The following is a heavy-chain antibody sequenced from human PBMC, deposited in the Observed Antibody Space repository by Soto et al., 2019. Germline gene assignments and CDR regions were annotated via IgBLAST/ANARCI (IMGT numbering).Heavy chain of an antibody. D-gene: IGHD4-17*01. Sequence: SETLSLTCAVYGGSFSGYYWSWIRQPPGKGLEWIGEINHSGSTNYNPSLKSRVTISVDTSKNQFSLKLSSVTAADTAVYYCASSRDYGDYSSSYHFDYSGPGTLVTVSS. CDR2: INHSGST. CDR1: GGSFSGYY. V-gene: IGHV4-34*01. CDR3: ASSRDYGDYSSSYHFDY. J-gene: IGHJ4*02.